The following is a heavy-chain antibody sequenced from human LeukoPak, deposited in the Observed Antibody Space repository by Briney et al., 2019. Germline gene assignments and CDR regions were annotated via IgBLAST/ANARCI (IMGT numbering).Heavy chain of an antibody. CDR2: ISYDGSNK. J-gene: IGHJ4*02. CDR3: AKGVGSGSYYFDY. Sequence: GGSLRLSCAASGFTFSSYGMHWVRQAPGKGLEWVAVISYDGSNKYYADSVKGRFTISRDNSKNTLYLQMNSLRAEDTAVYYCAKGVGSGSYYFDYWGQGTLVTVSS. D-gene: IGHD1-26*01. CDR1: GFTFSSYG. V-gene: IGHV3-30*18.